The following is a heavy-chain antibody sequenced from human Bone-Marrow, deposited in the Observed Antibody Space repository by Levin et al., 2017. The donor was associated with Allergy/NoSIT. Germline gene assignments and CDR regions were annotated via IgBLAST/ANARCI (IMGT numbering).Heavy chain of an antibody. CDR3: TGGPSGVRG. J-gene: IGHJ4*02. Sequence: GESLKISCAVSGFTVSNNYMSWVRQAPGAGLEWVSLIYSVGTTYYADSVKGRFTISRDNSRNTLYLQMNSLRAEDTAGYYCTGGPSGVRGWGQGTLVTVSS. V-gene: IGHV3-53*01. CDR1: GFTVSNNY. CDR2: IYSVGTT. D-gene: IGHD3-16*01.